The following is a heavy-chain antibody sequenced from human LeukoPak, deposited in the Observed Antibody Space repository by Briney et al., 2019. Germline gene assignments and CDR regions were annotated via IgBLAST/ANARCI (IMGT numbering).Heavy chain of an antibody. Sequence: GGSLRLSCVGSGFTISNYWMHWVRQAPGTGLMWVSRIHPDGRITTYADSVKGRFTISRDNAKNTLYLQMNSLRAEDTAVYYCAPQQAYSPYNWFDPWGQGTLVTVSS. J-gene: IGHJ5*02. CDR3: APQQAYSPYNWFDP. V-gene: IGHV3-74*03. CDR2: IHPDGRIT. D-gene: IGHD5-12*01. CDR1: GFTISNYW.